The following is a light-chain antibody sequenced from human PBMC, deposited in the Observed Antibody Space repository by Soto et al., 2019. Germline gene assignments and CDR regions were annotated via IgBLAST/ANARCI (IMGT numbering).Light chain of an antibody. CDR3: QQSYSTPLP. CDR2: AAS. J-gene: IGKJ5*01. V-gene: IGKV1-39*01. CDR1: QSISSY. Sequence: DIQMTQSPSSLSASVGDRVTITCRASQSISSYLSWYQQKPGKAPKLLIYAASNLQSGVPSRFSGSASGTDFTLTISSLQPEDFATYYCQQSYSTPLPFGQGTRLEIK.